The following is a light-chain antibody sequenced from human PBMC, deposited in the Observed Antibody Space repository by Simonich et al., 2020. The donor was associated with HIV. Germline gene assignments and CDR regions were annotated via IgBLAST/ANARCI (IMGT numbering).Light chain of an antibody. Sequence: QSALTQPASVSGSPGQSITISCTGTSSDVGGYNYVSWYQQHPGKAPKLMIYDVSKRPSGVSNRCSGSKSGNTASLTISGLQAEDEADYYCSSYTSSSTFAVFGGGTQLTVL. V-gene: IGLV2-14*01. J-gene: IGLJ7*01. CDR3: SSYTSSSTFAV. CDR1: SSDVGGYNY. CDR2: DVS.